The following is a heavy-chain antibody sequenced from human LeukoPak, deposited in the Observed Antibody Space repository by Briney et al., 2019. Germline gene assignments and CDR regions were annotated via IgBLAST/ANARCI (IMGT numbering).Heavy chain of an antibody. CDR1: GGSFSGYY. J-gene: IGHJ4*02. CDR3: ARLLGPLDYVWGSSRSK. V-gene: IGHV4-34*01. D-gene: IGHD3-16*02. CDR2: INHSGST. Sequence: SETLSLTCAVYGGSFSGYYWSWIRQPPGKGLEWIGEINHSGSTNYNPSLKSRVTISVVTSKNQFSLKLSSVTAADTAVYYCARLLGPLDYVWGSSRSKWGQGTLVTVSS.